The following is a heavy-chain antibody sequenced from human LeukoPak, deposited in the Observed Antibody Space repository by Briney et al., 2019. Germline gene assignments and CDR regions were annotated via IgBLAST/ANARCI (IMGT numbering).Heavy chain of an antibody. V-gene: IGHV3-15*05. CDR3: ARDSRRMALAFDI. Sequence: GGSLRLSCAASGFTFSNAWMSWVRQAPGKGLEWVGRIKSKTDGGTTDYAAPVKGRFTISRDNAKNTLYLQMNSLRAEDTAVYYCARDSRRMALAFDIWGQGTMVTVSS. CDR1: GFTFSNAW. CDR2: IKSKTDGGTT. J-gene: IGHJ3*02. D-gene: IGHD4/OR15-4a*01.